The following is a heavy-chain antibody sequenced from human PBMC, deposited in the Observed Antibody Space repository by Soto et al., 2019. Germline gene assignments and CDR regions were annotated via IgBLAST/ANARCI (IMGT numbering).Heavy chain of an antibody. Sequence: PSETLSLTCTVSGGSISSSSYYWGWIRQPPGKGLEWIGSIYYSGSTYYNPSLKSRVTISVDTSKNQFSLKLSSVTAADTAVYYCARAAYDFWSGNYYYYYMDVWGKGTTVTVSS. D-gene: IGHD3-3*01. J-gene: IGHJ6*03. CDR1: GGSISSSSYY. CDR2: IYYSGST. V-gene: IGHV4-39*07. CDR3: ARAAYDFWSGNYYYYYMDV.